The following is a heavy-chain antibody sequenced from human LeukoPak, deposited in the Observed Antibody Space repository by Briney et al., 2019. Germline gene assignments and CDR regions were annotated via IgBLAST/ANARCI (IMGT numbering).Heavy chain of an antibody. J-gene: IGHJ4*02. CDR2: IYPGDSDT. V-gene: IGHV5-51*01. Sequence: GASLQISCKGSGYIFTSYWIGWVRPLPGKGLEWRGIIYPGDSDTRYSPSFQGQVTISADKSISTAYLQWSGLRASDTAMYYCARHGDYDFWSGYYREPIDYWGQGTLVTVSS. CDR1: GYIFTSYW. D-gene: IGHD3-3*01. CDR3: ARHGDYDFWSGYYREPIDY.